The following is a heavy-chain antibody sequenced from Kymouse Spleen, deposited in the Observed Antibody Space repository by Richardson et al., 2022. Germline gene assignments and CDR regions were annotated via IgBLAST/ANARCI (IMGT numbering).Heavy chain of an antibody. J-gene: IGHJ6*02. CDR3: ARSLYCSSTSCYDYGMDV. CDR1: GGSFSGYY. CDR2: INHSGST. Sequence: QVQLQQWGAGLLKPSETLSLTCAVYGGSFSGYYWSWIRQPPGKGLEWIGEINHSGSTNYNPSLKSRVTISVDTSKNQFSLKLSSVTAADTAVYYCARSLYCSSTSCYDYGMDVWGQGTTVTVSS. D-gene: IGHD2-2*02. V-gene: IGHV4-34*01.